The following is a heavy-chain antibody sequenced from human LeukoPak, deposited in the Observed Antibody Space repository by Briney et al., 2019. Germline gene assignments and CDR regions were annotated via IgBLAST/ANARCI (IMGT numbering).Heavy chain of an antibody. D-gene: IGHD6-6*01. CDR2: IYYSGST. CDR1: GGSISSSSYY. CDR3: ARHAGYSSSSGIDY. J-gene: IGHJ4*02. V-gene: IGHV4-39*01. Sequence: PSETLSLTCTVSGGSISSSSYYWGWIRQPPGKGLEWIGSIYYSGSTYYNPSLKSRVTISVDTSKNQFSLKLSSVTAADTAVYYCARHAGYSSSSGIDYWGQGTLVTVSS.